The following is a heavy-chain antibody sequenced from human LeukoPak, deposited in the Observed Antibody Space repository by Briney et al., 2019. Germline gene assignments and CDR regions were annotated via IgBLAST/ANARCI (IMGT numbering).Heavy chain of an antibody. CDR1: GGSISSSSYY. V-gene: IGHV4-39*07. CDR3: ARGENYYDSSGYEPHFDY. D-gene: IGHD3-22*01. Sequence: SETLSLTCTVSGGSISSSSYYWGWIRQPPGKGLEWIGSIYYSGSTYYNPSLKSRVTISVDTSKNQFSLKLSSVTAADTAVYYCARGENYYDSSGYEPHFDYWGQGTLVTVSS. J-gene: IGHJ4*02. CDR2: IYYSGST.